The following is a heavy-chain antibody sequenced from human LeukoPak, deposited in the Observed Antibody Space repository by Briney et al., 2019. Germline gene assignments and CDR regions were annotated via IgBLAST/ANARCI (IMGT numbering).Heavy chain of an antibody. Sequence: ASVKVSCKVSGYTLTELSMHWVRQAPGKGLEWMGGFDPEDGETIYAQKFQGRVTMTEDTSTDTAYMELSSLRSEDTAVYYCATERSSSWVWYNWFDPWGQGTLVTVSS. V-gene: IGHV1-24*01. CDR2: FDPEDGET. CDR3: ATERSSSWVWYNWFDP. D-gene: IGHD6-13*01. J-gene: IGHJ5*02. CDR1: GYTLTELS.